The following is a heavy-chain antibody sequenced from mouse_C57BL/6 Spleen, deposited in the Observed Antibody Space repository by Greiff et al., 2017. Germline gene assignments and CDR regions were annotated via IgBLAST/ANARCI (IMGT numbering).Heavy chain of an antibody. CDR2: ISYDGSN. CDR3: ARDPYYDHGYYFDY. J-gene: IGHJ2*01. Sequence: ESGPGLVKPSQSLSLTCSVTGYSITSGYYWNWIRQFPGNKLEWMGYISYDGSNNYNPSLKNRISITRDTSKNQFFLKLNSVTTEDTATYYCARDPYYDHGYYFDYWGQGTTLTVSS. V-gene: IGHV3-6*01. CDR1: GYSITSGYY. D-gene: IGHD2-10*01.